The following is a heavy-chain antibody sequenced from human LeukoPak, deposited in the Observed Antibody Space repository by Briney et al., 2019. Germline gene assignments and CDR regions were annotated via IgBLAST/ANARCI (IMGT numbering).Heavy chain of an antibody. J-gene: IGHJ4*02. Sequence: ASVKVSCKASAYTFTGYYMHWVRQARGQGLEWMGWINPNSGGTNYAQKFQGRVTMTRDTSISTAYMELSRLRSDDTAVYYCARSVVRGEKYYFDYWGQGTLVTVSS. CDR1: AYTFTGYY. CDR2: INPNSGGT. D-gene: IGHD3-10*01. V-gene: IGHV1-2*02. CDR3: ARSVVRGEKYYFDY.